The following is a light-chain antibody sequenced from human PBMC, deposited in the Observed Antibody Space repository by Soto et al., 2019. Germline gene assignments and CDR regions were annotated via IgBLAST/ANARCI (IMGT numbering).Light chain of an antibody. J-gene: IGLJ1*01. CDR3: CPYAGSSDV. V-gene: IGLV2-23*01. Sequence: QSALTQPASVSGSPGQSITISCTGTSSDVGSYNLVSWYQQHPGKAPKLTIYEGSKRPSGVSNRFSGSKSGNTASLTISGLQAEDEADYYCCPYAGSSDVFGTGTKVTVL. CDR2: EGS. CDR1: SSDVGSYNL.